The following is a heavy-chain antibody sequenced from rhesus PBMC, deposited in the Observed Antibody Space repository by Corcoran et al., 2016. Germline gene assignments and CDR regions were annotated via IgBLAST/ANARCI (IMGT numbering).Heavy chain of an antibody. Sequence: QVQLQESGPGLVKPSETLSPTCAVSGYSISSNYWNWIRQPPGKGMEWIGSIYGSGGSNSLNPSLKSRVTLSVDTSKNQFSLKLSSVTAADTAVYYCARDEGGSGYYNYFDYWGQGVLVTVSS. J-gene: IGHJ4*01. D-gene: IGHD3-28*01. CDR3: ARDEGGSGYYNYFDY. CDR1: GYSISSNY. CDR2: IYGSGGSN. V-gene: IGHV4S14*01.